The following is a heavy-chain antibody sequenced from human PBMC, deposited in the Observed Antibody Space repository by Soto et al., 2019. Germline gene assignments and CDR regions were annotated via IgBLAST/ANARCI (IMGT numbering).Heavy chain of an antibody. CDR1: GFTFSSYA. Sequence: GGSLRLSCAASGFTFSSYAMSWVRQAPGKGLEWVSAISGSGGSTYYADPVKGRFTISRDNSKNTLYLQMNSLRAEDTAVYYCAKDTHYDILTGCIMNYDYWGQGTLVTVSS. D-gene: IGHD3-9*01. J-gene: IGHJ4*02. CDR3: AKDTHYDILTGCIMNYDY. V-gene: IGHV3-23*01. CDR2: ISGSGGST.